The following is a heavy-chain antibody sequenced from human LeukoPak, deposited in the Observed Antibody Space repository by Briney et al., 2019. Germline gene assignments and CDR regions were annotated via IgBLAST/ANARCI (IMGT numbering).Heavy chain of an antibody. D-gene: IGHD6-13*01. CDR3: ARFVSSSWYGDY. Sequence: SQTLSLTCTVSGGSISSGGYYWSWVRQHPGKGLEWIGYIYYSGSTYYNPSLKSRVTISVDTSKNQFSLKPSSVTAADTAVYYCARFVSSSWYGDYWGQGTLVTVSS. CDR1: GGSISSGGYY. CDR2: IYYSGST. V-gene: IGHV4-31*03. J-gene: IGHJ4*02.